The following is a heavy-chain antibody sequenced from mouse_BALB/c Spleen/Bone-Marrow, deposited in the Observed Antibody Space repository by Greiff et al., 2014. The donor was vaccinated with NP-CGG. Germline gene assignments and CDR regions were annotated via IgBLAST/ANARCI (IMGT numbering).Heavy chain of an antibody. CDR2: ISYSGNA. D-gene: IGHD1-2*01. CDR3: ARGNGYHFDY. CDR1: GDSITSSY. J-gene: IGHJ2*01. V-gene: IGHV3-8*02. Sequence: EVQLQQSGPSLVKPSQTLSLTCSVPGDSITSSYWNWIRKFPGNKLEYMGYISYSGNAYYNPSLKSRISLTRDTSKNQYYLQLNSVTTEDTATYFCARGNGYHFDYWGQGTTLTVSS.